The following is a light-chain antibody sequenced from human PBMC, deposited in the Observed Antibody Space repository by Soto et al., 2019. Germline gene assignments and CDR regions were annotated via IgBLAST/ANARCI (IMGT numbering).Light chain of an antibody. CDR3: SSFAGSNIWV. Sequence: QSALTQPPSASGSPGQSVTISCTGSNVGEYDYVSWYQQHPDKAPKLMIHEVTKRPSGVPDRFSGSKSGNTASLTVSGLQAEDEADYYCSSFAGSNIWVFGGGTKLTVL. CDR1: NVGEYDY. J-gene: IGLJ3*02. CDR2: EVT. V-gene: IGLV2-8*01.